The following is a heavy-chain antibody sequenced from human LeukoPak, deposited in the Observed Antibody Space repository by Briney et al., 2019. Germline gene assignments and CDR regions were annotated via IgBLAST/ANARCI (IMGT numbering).Heavy chain of an antibody. Sequence: GASLRVSSMPSGYTFIDDYMHSGRQAPGQGLGWVGWINTDSGFTNDAQKYQGRVIMTRDTSISTAYMEVRRLRYDDTAMYYCVPTSEPYTSAWHFWGQGTLVTVSS. CDR3: VPTSEPYTSAWHF. CDR2: INTDSGFT. D-gene: IGHD3-16*01. CDR1: GYTFIDDY. V-gene: IGHV1-2*02. J-gene: IGHJ4*02.